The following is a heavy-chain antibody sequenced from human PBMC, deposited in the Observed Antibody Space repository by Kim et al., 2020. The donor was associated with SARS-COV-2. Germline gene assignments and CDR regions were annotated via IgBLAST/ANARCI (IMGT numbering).Heavy chain of an antibody. V-gene: IGHV3-48*02. J-gene: IGHJ6*02. CDR2: ITGNSNTI. CDR3: TRVGRGVYGMDV. Sequence: GGSLRLSCAASGFTFNIYSINWVRQAPGKGLEWISYITGNSNTIYYADSVRGRFTISRDNAKNSLCLQMNSLRDEDTSVDYCTRVGRGVYGMDVWGQGTTVTVSS. D-gene: IGHD5-12*01. CDR1: GFTFNIYS.